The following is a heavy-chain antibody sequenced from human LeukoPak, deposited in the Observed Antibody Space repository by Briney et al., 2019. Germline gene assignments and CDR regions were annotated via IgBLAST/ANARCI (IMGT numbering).Heavy chain of an antibody. CDR2: ISGSGGST. CDR3: AKGPPYYSDSSGYAYYYYGMDV. CDR1: GFTFSSYA. V-gene: IGHV3-23*01. J-gene: IGHJ6*02. Sequence: GGSLRLACAASGFTFSSYAMSWVRQAPGKGLEWVSAISGSGGSTYYADSVQGRFTISRDNSKNTLYLQMNSLRAEDTAVYYCAKGPPYYSDSSGYAYYYYGMDVWGQGTTVTVSS. D-gene: IGHD3-22*01.